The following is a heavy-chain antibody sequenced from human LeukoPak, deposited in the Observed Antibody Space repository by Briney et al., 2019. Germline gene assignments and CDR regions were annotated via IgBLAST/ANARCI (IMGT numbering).Heavy chain of an antibody. CDR2: IYYSWST. J-gene: IGHJ5*02. Sequence: SSETLSLTCTVSGGSISSYYWSWIWQPPGKGLEWIGYIYYSWSTNYNPSLKSRVTIPVDTSKNQFSLKLSSVTAADTAVYYCARRGSSYGWFDPWGQGTLVTVSS. D-gene: IGHD5-18*01. CDR1: GGSISSYY. V-gene: IGHV4-59*01. CDR3: ARRGSSYGWFDP.